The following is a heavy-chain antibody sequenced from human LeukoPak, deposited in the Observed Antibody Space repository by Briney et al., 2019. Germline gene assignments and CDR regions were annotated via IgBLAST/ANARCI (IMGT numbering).Heavy chain of an antibody. J-gene: IGHJ6*03. Sequence: GSLRLSCAASGFTFSSYSMNWVRQAPGKGLEWVSYISSSSSTIYYADSVKGRFTISRDNAKNSLYLQMNSLRAEDTAVYYCARVYYYYYMDVWGKGTTVTVSS. CDR2: ISSSSSTI. V-gene: IGHV3-48*01. CDR3: ARVYYYYYMDV. CDR1: GFTFSSYS.